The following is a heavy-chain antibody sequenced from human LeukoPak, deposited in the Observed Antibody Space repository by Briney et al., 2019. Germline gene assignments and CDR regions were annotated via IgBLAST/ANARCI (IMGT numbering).Heavy chain of an antibody. CDR1: GGSISSGNW. J-gene: IGHJ4*02. CDR3: ARGIAARSIDY. V-gene: IGHV4-4*02. CDR2: IYHSGST. Sequence: SETLSLTCAVSGGSISSGNWWSWVRQPPGKGLEWIGEIYHSGSTIYNPALKSRVTISVDKSRNQFSLKLSSVTAADTAVYYCARGIAARSIDYWGQGTLVTVSP. D-gene: IGHD6-6*01.